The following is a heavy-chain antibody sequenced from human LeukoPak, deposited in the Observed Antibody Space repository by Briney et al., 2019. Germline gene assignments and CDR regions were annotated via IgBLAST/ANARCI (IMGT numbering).Heavy chain of an antibody. CDR1: GYSISSGYY. J-gene: IGHJ6*03. CDR3: ARTGAPLYDFWSGYPYYMDV. CDR2: IYHSGST. V-gene: IGHV4-38-2*02. Sequence: SETLSLTCTVSGYSISSGYYWGWIRQPPGKGLEWIGSIYHSGSTYYNPSLKSRVTISVDTSKNQFSLKLSSVTAADTAVYYCARTGAPLYDFWSGYPYYMDVWGKGTTVTVSS. D-gene: IGHD3-3*01.